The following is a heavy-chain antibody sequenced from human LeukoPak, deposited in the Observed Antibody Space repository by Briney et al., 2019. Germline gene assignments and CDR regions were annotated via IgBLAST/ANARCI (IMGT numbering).Heavy chain of an antibody. CDR2: IDYSGKT. CDR1: GGSIGSSRFY. D-gene: IGHD2-15*01. J-gene: IGHJ4*02. Sequence: SETLSLTCTVSGGSIGSSRFYWGWLRQPPGKGLEWTGSIDYSGKTFYNPSLKSRVTISVDTSKNQFSLKLSSVTAADTAVYYCARHCSDGSCYEYWGQGTLVTVSS. CDR3: ARHCSDGSCYEY. V-gene: IGHV4-39*01.